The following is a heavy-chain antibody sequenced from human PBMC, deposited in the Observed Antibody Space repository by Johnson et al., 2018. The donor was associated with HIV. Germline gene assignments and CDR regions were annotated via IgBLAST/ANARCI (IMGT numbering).Heavy chain of an antibody. Sequence: QVQLVESGGDVVQPGTSLRLSCEASGLILSGYGLHWVRQAPGKGLEWVAVIWPDGSNRYYADSVKGRFTISRDNSKNTLFLQMNSLRAEDTALYYCVRACRDGYTCDAFDIWGQGTMVTVSS. CDR2: IWPDGSNR. CDR3: VRACRDGYTCDAFDI. D-gene: IGHD5-24*01. CDR1: GLILSGYG. V-gene: IGHV3-33*01. J-gene: IGHJ3*02.